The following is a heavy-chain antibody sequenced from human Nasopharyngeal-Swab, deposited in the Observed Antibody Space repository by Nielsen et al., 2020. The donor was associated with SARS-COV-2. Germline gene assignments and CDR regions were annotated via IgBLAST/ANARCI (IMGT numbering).Heavy chain of an antibody. CDR1: GFTFSNYW. V-gene: IGHV3-7*03. D-gene: IGHD6-19*01. J-gene: IGHJ4*02. CDR3: ATAGGWYFDY. Sequence: GGSLRLSCAASGFTFSNYWMNWVRQAPGKGLEWVAKIKQEGSEKYYVDSVKGRFTIFRDNAKNSLYLQMDSLRAEDTAVYYCATAGGWYFDYWGQGTLVTVSS. CDR2: IKQEGSEK.